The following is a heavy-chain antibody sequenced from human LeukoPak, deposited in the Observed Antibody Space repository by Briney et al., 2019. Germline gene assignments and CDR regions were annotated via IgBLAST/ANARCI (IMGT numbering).Heavy chain of an antibody. CDR2: IRFDGSNK. J-gene: IGHJ4*02. Sequence: PGGSLRLSCAASGFTFSSYAMHWVRQAPGKWLEWVAFIRFDGSNKFYADSVKGRFTISRDNSKNTLYLQMNSLRPDDTAVYYCAKIPSAVPGRGFDYWGQGTLVTVSS. CDR3: AKIPSAVPGRGFDY. CDR1: GFTFSSYA. D-gene: IGHD6-19*01. V-gene: IGHV3-30*02.